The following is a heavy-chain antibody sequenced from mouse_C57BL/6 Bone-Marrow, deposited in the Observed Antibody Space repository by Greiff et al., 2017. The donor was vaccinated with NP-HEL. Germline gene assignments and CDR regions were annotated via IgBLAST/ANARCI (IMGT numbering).Heavy chain of an antibody. V-gene: IGHV5-6*01. CDR2: ISSGGSYT. D-gene: IGHD1-1*01. J-gene: IGHJ3*01. CDR1: GFTFSSYG. Sequence: EVQGVESGGDLVKPGGSLKLSCAASGFTFSSYGMSWVRQTPDKRLEWVATISSGGSYTYYPDSVKGRFTISRDNAKNTLYLQMSSLKSEDTAMYYCARRRDYGSSYGFAYWGQGTLVTVSA. CDR3: ARRRDYGSSYGFAY.